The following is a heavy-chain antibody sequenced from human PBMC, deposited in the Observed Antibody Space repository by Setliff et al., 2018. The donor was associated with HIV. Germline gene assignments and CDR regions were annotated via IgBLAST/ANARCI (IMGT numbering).Heavy chain of an antibody. V-gene: IGHV3-48*01. CDR1: GSTFNSYC. CDR3: ARGPTTVTNYYYYYMDV. D-gene: IGHD4-17*01. Sequence: LRLSCAASGSTFNSYCMNWVRQAPGKGLEWVSYISSKRTSIYYADSVKGRFTISRDNDNNSLYLQMSGLSAEDTAVYYCARGPTTVTNYYYYYMDVWGKGTTVTVSS. J-gene: IGHJ6*03. CDR2: ISSKRTSI.